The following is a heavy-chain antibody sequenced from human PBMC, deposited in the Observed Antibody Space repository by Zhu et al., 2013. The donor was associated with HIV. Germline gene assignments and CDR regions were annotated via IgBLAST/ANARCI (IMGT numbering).Heavy chain of an antibody. CDR1: GYKFTGYY. J-gene: IGHJ5*02. D-gene: IGHD3-16*02. Sequence: QVQLVQSGAGVKKPGASVRVSCKASGYKFTGYYMHWVRQAPGQGLEWMGWLNPNSGGTNYAQKFQGRVTMTRDMSINTAYMELSRLTSDDTAVYFCARLIGGVIRHVHFDPWGQGTLVTVSS. CDR3: ARLIGGVIRHVHFDP. CDR2: LNPNSGGT. V-gene: IGHV1-2*02.